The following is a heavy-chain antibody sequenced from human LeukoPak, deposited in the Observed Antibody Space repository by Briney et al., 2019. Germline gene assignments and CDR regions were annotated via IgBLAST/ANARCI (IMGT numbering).Heavy chain of an antibody. V-gene: IGHV4-30-4*01. CDR2: IYYSGST. J-gene: IGHJ4*02. CDR3: ARAGSNYYDSSGYYYPAY. CDR1: GGSISSGDYY. D-gene: IGHD3-22*01. Sequence: SQTLSLTCTVSGGSISSGDYYWSWIRQPPGTGLEWIGYIYYSGSTYYNPSLKSRVTISVDTSKNQFSLKLSSVTAADTAVYYCARAGSNYYDSSGYYYPAYWGQGTLVTVSS.